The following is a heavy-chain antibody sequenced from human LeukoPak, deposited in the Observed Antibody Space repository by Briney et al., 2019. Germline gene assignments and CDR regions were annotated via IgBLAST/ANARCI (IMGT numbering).Heavy chain of an antibody. CDR3: ARVYGSGSYYPHFDY. V-gene: IGHV3-48*01. CDR1: GFTFSSYS. Sequence: GGSLRLSCAASGFTFSSYSMNWVRQAPGKGLEWVSYISSSSSTIYYADSVKGRFTISRDNAKNSLYLQMNSLRAEDTAVNYCARVYGSGSYYPHFDYWGQGTLVTVSS. J-gene: IGHJ4*02. CDR2: ISSSSSTI. D-gene: IGHD3-10*01.